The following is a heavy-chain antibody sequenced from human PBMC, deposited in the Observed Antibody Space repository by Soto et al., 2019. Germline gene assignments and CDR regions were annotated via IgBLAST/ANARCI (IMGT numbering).Heavy chain of an antibody. CDR3: AKHELGYCSGGSCPPAFDI. Sequence: EVQLLESGGGLVQPGGSLRLSCAASGFTFSSYAMSWVRQAPGKGLEWVPAISGSGGSTYYADSVKGRFTISRDNSKNTLYLQMNSLRAEDTAVYYCAKHELGYCSGGSCPPAFDIWGQGTMVTVSS. V-gene: IGHV3-23*01. CDR2: ISGSGGST. D-gene: IGHD2-15*01. J-gene: IGHJ3*02. CDR1: GFTFSSYA.